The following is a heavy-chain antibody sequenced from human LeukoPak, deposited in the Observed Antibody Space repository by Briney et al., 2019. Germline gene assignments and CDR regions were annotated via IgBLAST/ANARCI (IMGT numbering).Heavy chain of an antibody. D-gene: IGHD1-26*01. Sequence: ASVKVSCKASGYTFTSYDINWVRQATGQGLEWMGWMNPNSGGTNYAQKFQGRVTMTRDTSISTAYMELSRLRSDDTAVYYCARVRMGATMVDYWGQGTLVTVSS. V-gene: IGHV1-2*02. CDR1: GYTFTSYD. J-gene: IGHJ4*02. CDR2: MNPNSGGT. CDR3: ARVRMGATMVDY.